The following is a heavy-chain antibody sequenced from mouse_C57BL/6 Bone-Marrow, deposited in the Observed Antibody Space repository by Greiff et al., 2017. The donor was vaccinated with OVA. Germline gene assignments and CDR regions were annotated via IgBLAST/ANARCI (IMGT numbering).Heavy chain of an antibody. CDR2: INPNSGST. D-gene: IGHD1-1*01. Sequence: VQLQQPGAELVKPGASVKLSCKASGYTFTSYWMHWVKQRPGQGLEWIGMINPNSGSTNYNEKFKSKATLTVDKSSSTAYMQLSSLTSEDSAVYYCARCPYYYDSRYFDVWGTGTTVTVSS. V-gene: IGHV1-64*01. CDR3: ARCPYYYDSRYFDV. CDR1: GYTFTSYW. J-gene: IGHJ1*03.